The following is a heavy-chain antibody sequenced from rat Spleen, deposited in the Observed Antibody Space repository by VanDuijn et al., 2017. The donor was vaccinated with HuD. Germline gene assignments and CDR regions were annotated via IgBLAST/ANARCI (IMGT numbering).Heavy chain of an antibody. D-gene: IGHD1-12*02. CDR3: ARSDGTHYYLPFIY. V-gene: IGHV3-3*01. CDR2: ISYSGST. J-gene: IGHJ3*01. Sequence: EVQLQESGPGLVKPSQSLSLTCSVTGHSIASSYRWNWIRKFPGNKMEWMGYISYSGSTNYNPSLKSRIFITRDTSKNQFFLQVNSVTTEDTATYYCARSDGTHYYLPFIYWGQGTLVTVSS. CDR1: GHSIASSYR.